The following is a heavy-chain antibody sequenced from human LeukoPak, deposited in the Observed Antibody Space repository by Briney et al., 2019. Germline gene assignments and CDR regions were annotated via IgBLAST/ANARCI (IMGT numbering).Heavy chain of an antibody. CDR3: ARDRSAEPRESYYYYYGTDV. D-gene: IGHD5-24*01. V-gene: IGHV1-69*04. CDR1: GGTFSSYA. Sequence: SVKVSCKASGGTFSSYAISWVRQAPGQGLEWMGRIIPILGIANYAQKFQGRVTITADKSTSTAYMELSSLRSEDTAVYYCARDRSAEPRESYYYYYGTDVWGQGTTVTVSS. CDR2: IIPILGIA. J-gene: IGHJ6*02.